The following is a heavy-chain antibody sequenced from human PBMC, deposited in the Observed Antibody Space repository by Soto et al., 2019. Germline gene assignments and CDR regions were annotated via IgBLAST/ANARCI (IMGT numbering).Heavy chain of an antibody. J-gene: IGHJ4*02. D-gene: IGHD3-22*01. CDR3: ARGPGYYYDSSGYREQAY. CDR1: GGTFSSYA. Sequence: SVKVSCKASGGTFSSYAISWVRQAPGQGLEWMGGIIPIFGTANYAQKFQGRVTITADESTSTAYMELSSLRSEDTAVYYCARGPGYYYDSSGYREQAYWGQGTLVTVSS. V-gene: IGHV1-69*13. CDR2: IIPIFGTA.